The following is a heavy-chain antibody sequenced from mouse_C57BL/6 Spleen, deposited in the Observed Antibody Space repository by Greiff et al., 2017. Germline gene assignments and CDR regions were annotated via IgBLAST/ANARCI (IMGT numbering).Heavy chain of an antibody. CDR3: AKEVDSSGYLFAY. Sequence: VQLQQPGAELVRPGSSVKLSCKASGYTFTSYWMHWVKQRPIQGLEWIGNIDPSDSETHYNQKFKDKATLTVDKSSSTAYMQLSSLTSEDSAASYCAKEVDSSGYLFAYWGQGTLVTVSA. D-gene: IGHD3-2*02. CDR1: GYTFTSYW. J-gene: IGHJ3*01. V-gene: IGHV1-52*01. CDR2: IDPSDSET.